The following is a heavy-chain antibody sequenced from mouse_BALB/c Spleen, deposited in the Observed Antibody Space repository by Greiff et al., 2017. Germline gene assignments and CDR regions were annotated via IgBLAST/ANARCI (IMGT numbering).Heavy chain of an antibody. V-gene: IGHV1S81*02. J-gene: IGHJ3*01. Sequence: VQLQESGAELVKPGASVKLSCKASGYTFTSYWMHWVKQRPGQGLEWIGEINPSNGRTNYNEKFKSKATLTVDKSSSTAYMQLSSLTSEDSAVYYCAREGGGFAYWGQGTLVTVSA. CDR2: INPSNGRT. CDR1: GYTFTSYW. CDR3: AREGGGFAY.